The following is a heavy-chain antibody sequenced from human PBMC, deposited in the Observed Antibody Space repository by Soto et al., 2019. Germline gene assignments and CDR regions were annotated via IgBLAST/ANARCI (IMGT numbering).Heavy chain of an antibody. J-gene: IGHJ3*02. CDR2: ISAYNGNT. D-gene: IGHD3-16*01. CDR1: GYTFTSYG. CDR3: ARNYEENDAFDI. V-gene: IGHV1-18*04. Sequence: DSVKVSCKASGYTFTSYGISWVRQAPGQGLEWMGWISAYNGNTNYAQKLQGRVTMTTDTSTSTAYMELRSLRSDDTAVYYCARNYEENDAFDIWGQGTMVTVSS.